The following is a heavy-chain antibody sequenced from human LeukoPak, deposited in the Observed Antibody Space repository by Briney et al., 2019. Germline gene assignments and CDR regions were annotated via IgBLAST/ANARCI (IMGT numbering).Heavy chain of an antibody. CDR3: ARELFTMVRGVMAH. CDR2: INPNSGGT. Sequence: ASVKVSCKASGYTFTSYAMHWVRQAPGQGLEWMGWINPNSGGTNYAQKFQGWVTMTRDTSISTAYMELSRLRSDDTAVYYCARELFTMVRGVMAHWGQGTLVTVSS. V-gene: IGHV1-2*04. J-gene: IGHJ4*02. CDR1: GYTFTSYA. D-gene: IGHD3-10*01.